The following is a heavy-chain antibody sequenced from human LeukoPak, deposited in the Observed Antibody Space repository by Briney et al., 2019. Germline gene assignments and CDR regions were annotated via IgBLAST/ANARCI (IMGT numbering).Heavy chain of an antibody. Sequence: PSGTPSLTCGVSGGSISSTNWWSWVRQPPGQGLEWIGEISLSGVTNYNPSLKSRVTMSLDRSKNHLSLTLTSVTAADTAVYYCSRESGAFSPFGYWGQGTLVTVSS. CDR1: GGSISSTNW. CDR3: SRESGAFSPFGY. V-gene: IGHV4-4*02. D-gene: IGHD1-26*01. J-gene: IGHJ4*02. CDR2: ISLSGVT.